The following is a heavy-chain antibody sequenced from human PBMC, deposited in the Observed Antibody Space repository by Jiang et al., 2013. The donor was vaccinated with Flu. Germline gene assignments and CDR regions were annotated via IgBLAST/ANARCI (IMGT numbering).Heavy chain of an antibody. Sequence: VQLLESGGGLVQPGGSLRLSCAASGFTFSSYAMSWVRQAPGKGLEWVSAISGSGGSTYYADSVKGRFTISRDNSKNTLYLQMNSLRAEDTAVYYCAKGVRVITFGGGNFDYWGQGTLVTVSS. CDR3: AKGVRVITFGGGNFDY. CDR1: GFTFSSYA. J-gene: IGHJ4*02. CDR2: ISGSGGST. V-gene: IGHV3-23*01. D-gene: IGHD3-16*01.